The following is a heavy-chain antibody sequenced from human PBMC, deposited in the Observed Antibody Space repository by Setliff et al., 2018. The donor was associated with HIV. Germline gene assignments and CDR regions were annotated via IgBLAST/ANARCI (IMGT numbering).Heavy chain of an antibody. CDR2: IHYNEKT. CDR3: AITIVGVTTEMY. CDR1: GGSASNSRYY. V-gene: IGHV4-39*06. J-gene: IGHJ4*02. Sequence: SETLSLTCTVSGGSASNSRYYWAWIRQPPGKGLEYIGSIHYNEKTYYNPSLQSRVTVSVDTSKPQFPLKMNSVTAADTAVYYCAITIVGVTTEMYWGQGTLVTVSS. D-gene: IGHD2-21*02.